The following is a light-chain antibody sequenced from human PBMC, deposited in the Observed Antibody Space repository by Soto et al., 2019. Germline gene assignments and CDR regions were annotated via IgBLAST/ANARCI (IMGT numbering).Light chain of an antibody. J-gene: IGKJ4*01. V-gene: IGKV1-33*01. CDR1: QDISNY. CDR2: DAS. CDR3: QQYGSLPPLT. Sequence: DIQMTQSPSSLSASVGDRVTITCQARQDISNYLNWYQQKPGKAPKLLIYDASNLETGVPSRFSGSGSGTDFTFTISSLQPEDIATYYCQQYGSLPPLTFGGGTKVRIK.